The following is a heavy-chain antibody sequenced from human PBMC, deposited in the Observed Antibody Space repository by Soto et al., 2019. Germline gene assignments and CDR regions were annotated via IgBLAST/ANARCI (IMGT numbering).Heavy chain of an antibody. Sequence: QVQLQESGPGLVKPSETLSLTCTVSSYSVSTTTYFWAWIRQPPGKGLEWIGSIYYGGTTYYNSSLKRRVTISVDTSKNQFSLKLSSVTAADTAVYYCARHGPAGYCSGGSCNWVDPWGQGTLVTVSS. V-gene: IGHV4-39*01. CDR2: IYYGGTT. J-gene: IGHJ5*02. D-gene: IGHD2-15*01. CDR1: SYSVSTTTYF. CDR3: ARHGPAGYCSGGSCNWVDP.